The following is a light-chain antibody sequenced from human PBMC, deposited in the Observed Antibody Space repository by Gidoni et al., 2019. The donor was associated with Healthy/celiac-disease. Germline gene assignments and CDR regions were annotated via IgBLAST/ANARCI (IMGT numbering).Light chain of an antibody. Sequence: QSAPTTPASVSGSPGQPITSSCTGTSRDVGSYNLVSWYQQHPGKAPKLMIYEVSKRPSGVSNRFSGSKSGNTAYLTISGLQAEDEADYYCCSYAGSSTLVFGGGTKLTVL. V-gene: IGLV2-23*02. CDR3: CSYAGSSTLV. CDR2: EVS. J-gene: IGLJ2*01. CDR1: SRDVGSYNL.